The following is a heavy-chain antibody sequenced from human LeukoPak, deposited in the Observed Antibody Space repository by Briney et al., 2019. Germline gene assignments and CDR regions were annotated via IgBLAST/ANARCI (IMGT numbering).Heavy chain of an antibody. CDR2: IYHSGST. D-gene: IGHD3-10*01. CDR1: GYSISSGYY. V-gene: IGHV4-38-2*02. Sequence: PSETLSLTCTVSGYSISSGYYWGWIRQPPGKGLEWIGSIYHSGSTYYNPSLKSRVTISVDTSKNQFSLKLSSVTAADTAVYYCARDDKRLWFGEWGQGTLVTVSS. CDR3: ARDDKRLWFGE. J-gene: IGHJ4*02.